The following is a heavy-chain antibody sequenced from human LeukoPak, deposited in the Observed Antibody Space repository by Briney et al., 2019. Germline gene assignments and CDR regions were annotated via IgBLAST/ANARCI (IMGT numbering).Heavy chain of an antibody. Sequence: GSLRLSCAASGFTFSNYAMHWVRQAPGKGLEYVAAINNNGGSTYYANSMRDRFTISRDNSKNTLYLQMGGLRAEDMAVYYCGRAPPYNSVWYGPDDFLGQGTLVTVSS. D-gene: IGHD6-19*01. CDR2: INNNGGST. CDR3: GRAPPYNSVWYGPDDF. J-gene: IGHJ4*02. V-gene: IGHV3-64*01. CDR1: GFTFSNYA.